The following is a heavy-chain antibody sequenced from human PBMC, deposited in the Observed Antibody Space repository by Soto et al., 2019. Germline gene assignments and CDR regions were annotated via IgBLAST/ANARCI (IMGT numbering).Heavy chain of an antibody. CDR3: ATGVLVATIGAYDY. Sequence: QVQLVQSGAEVKKPGASVKVSCKASGYTFTSYAMHWVRQAPGQRLEWMGWINADNGNTKYSQKFPGRVTMTRDTSESTAYMELRSLRSEDTAVYDGATGVLVATIGAYDYWGQGTLVIVSS. J-gene: IGHJ4*02. CDR2: INADNGNT. CDR1: GYTFTSYA. D-gene: IGHD5-12*01. V-gene: IGHV1-3*01.